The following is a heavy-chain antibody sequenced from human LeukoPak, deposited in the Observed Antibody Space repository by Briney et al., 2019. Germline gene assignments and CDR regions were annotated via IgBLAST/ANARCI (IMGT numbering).Heavy chain of an antibody. CDR2: ISSNGGST. CDR3: AIETPLPYYYDSSGYYYRDY. Sequence: GGSLRLSCSASGFTFSSYAMHWVRQAPGKGLEYVSVISSNGGSTYYADSVKDRFTISRDNSKNTLYLQMNSLRAEDTAVYYCAIETPLPYYYDSSGYYYRDYWGQGTLVTVSS. V-gene: IGHV3-64*04. D-gene: IGHD3-22*01. CDR1: GFTFSSYA. J-gene: IGHJ4*02.